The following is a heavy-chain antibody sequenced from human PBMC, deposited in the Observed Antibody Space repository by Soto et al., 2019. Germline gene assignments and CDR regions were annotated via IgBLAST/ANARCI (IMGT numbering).Heavy chain of an antibody. CDR3: ARRDRGGNGGKSFPF. J-gene: IGHJ4*02. D-gene: IGHD5-12*01. V-gene: IGHV4-39*01. CDR1: AASSGRSSYF. Sequence: SETLSLTCTVSAASSGRSSYFWGWIRQPPGKGLEWIGSLYYSGSAYYNPSLYSRVTISADTSKNLLSLKLRSVTAADTAVYYCARRDRGGNGGKSFPFWGQGTLVTV. CDR2: LYYSGSA.